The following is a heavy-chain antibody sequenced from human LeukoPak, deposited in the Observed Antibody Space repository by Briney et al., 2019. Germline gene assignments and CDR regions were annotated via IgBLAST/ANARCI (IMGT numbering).Heavy chain of an antibody. D-gene: IGHD4-17*01. Sequence: NPSETLSLTCAVSGGSISSNWWGWVRQPPGKGLQWIGEIYHGGTPNYNPSLKSRLTISLDQSKNQFSLKLSSVTAADTAVYYCARNDGREVTNNCFDPWGQGTLVTVSS. J-gene: IGHJ5*02. CDR3: ARNDGREVTNNCFDP. CDR2: IYHGGTP. CDR1: GGSISSNW. V-gene: IGHV4/OR15-8*01.